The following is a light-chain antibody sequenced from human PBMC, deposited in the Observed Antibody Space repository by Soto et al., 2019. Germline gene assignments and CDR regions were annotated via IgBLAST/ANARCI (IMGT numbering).Light chain of an antibody. J-gene: IGKJ2*02. Sequence: DIPMTQSPSSLSASVGDRVTITCRASQSISSFLNWYQQKPGKAPKPLIYAASSLQSGVPARFSGSGSGIDFTLTIRSLQPEALATYCCQQCYSVPCTFGQGTKLEIK. CDR2: AAS. CDR1: QSISSF. V-gene: IGKV1-39*01. CDR3: QQCYSVPCT.